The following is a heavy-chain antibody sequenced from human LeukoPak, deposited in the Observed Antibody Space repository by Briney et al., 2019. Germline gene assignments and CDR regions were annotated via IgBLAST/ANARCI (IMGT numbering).Heavy chain of an antibody. CDR1: GFTFSSYA. Sequence: PGRSLRLSCAASGFTFSSYAMHWVRQAPGKGLEWVAVISYDGSNKYYADSVKGRFTISRDNSKNTLYLQMNSLRAEDTAVYYCAREDRGYSYKKNWFDPWGQGTLVTVSS. V-gene: IGHV3-30*04. CDR3: AREDRGYSYKKNWFDP. J-gene: IGHJ5*02. CDR2: ISYDGSNK. D-gene: IGHD5-18*01.